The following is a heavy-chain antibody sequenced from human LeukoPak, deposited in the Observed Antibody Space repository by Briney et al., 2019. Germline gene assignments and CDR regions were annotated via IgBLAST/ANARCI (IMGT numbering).Heavy chain of an antibody. J-gene: IGHJ4*02. Sequence: SVKVSCKASGGTFSSYTISWVRQAPGQGLEGMGRIIPILGTATYAQKFQARVTITATKSPTTAYMELSSLRSEDTAVYYCARDESHTRILDYWGQGTLVTVSS. CDR2: IIPILGTA. V-gene: IGHV1-69*08. CDR3: ARDESHTRILDY. D-gene: IGHD2/OR15-2a*01. CDR1: GGTFSSYT.